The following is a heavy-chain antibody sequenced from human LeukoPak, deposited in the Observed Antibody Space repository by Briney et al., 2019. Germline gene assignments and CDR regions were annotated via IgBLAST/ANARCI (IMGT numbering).Heavy chain of an antibody. Sequence: PGGSLRLSCEVSGFTFSSYWMNWVRRAPGKGLEWVSFIHRDDKTYYADSVKGRFTMSRDSSKNTLYLQMNSLGADDTAVYYCAREVISTPSYFDYWGQGILVTVSS. D-gene: IGHD2-2*01. CDR1: GFTFSSYW. CDR2: IHRDDKT. V-gene: IGHV3-53*01. CDR3: AREVISTPSYFDY. J-gene: IGHJ4*02.